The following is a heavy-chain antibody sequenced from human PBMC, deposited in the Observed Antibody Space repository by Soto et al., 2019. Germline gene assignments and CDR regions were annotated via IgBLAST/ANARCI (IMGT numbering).Heavy chain of an antibody. CDR2: ISGSGGST. V-gene: IGHV3-23*01. CDR1: GFTFSSYA. J-gene: IGHJ3*02. D-gene: IGHD3-10*01. Sequence: GGSLRLSCAASGFTFSSYAMSWVRQAPGKGLEWVSAISGSGGSTYYADSVKGRFTISRDNSKNTLYLQMNSLRAEDTAVYYCAEGSGSYYDAFDIWGQGTMVTVSS. CDR3: AEGSGSYYDAFDI.